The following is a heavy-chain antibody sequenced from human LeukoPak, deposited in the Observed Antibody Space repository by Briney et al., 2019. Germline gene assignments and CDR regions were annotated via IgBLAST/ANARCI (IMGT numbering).Heavy chain of an antibody. D-gene: IGHD1-26*01. V-gene: IGHV4-61*02. J-gene: IGHJ6*03. CDR1: GGSISSGSYY. Sequence: PSETLSLTCTVSGGSISSGSYYWSWIRQPAGKGLEWIGRIYTSGSTNYNPSLKSRVTISVDTSKNQFSLKLSSVTAADTAVYYCARGYGGSYYMPYYYYYMDVWGKGTTVTVSS. CDR3: ARGYGGSYYMPYYYYYMDV. CDR2: IYTSGST.